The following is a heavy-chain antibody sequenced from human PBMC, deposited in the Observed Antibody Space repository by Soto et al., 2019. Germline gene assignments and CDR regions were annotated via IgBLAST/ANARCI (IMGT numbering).Heavy chain of an antibody. D-gene: IGHD2-21*02. J-gene: IGHJ4*02. CDR1: SGFTFRSYW. Sequence: EVQLVESGGGLVQPGGSLRLSCAASSGFTFRSYWMNWVRQSPGKGLEGVANIKHDGSEKNYGDSVKGRFTICRDNAKNSLYLQMNGLRADDTAVYYCACGGGWEYDSWGQGTLVIVSS. CDR3: ACGGGWEYDS. V-gene: IGHV3-7*01. CDR2: IKHDGSEK.